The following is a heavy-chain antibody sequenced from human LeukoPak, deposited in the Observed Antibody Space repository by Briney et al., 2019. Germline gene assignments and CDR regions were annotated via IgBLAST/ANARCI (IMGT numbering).Heavy chain of an antibody. CDR3: AGGGVGYSYGSPFDY. Sequence: GGSLRLSCAASGFTFSSYAMSWVRQAPGKGLEWVSAISGSGGSTYYADSVKGRFTISRDNSKNTLYLQMNSLRAEDTAVYYCAGGGVGYSYGSPFDYWGQGTLVTVSS. CDR1: GFTFSSYA. V-gene: IGHV3-23*01. J-gene: IGHJ4*02. CDR2: ISGSGGST. D-gene: IGHD5-18*01.